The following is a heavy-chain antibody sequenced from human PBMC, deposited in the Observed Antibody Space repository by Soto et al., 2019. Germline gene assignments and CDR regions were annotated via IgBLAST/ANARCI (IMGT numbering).Heavy chain of an antibody. CDR3: ASHDGYCTNGVCSYPFDY. J-gene: IGHJ4*02. D-gene: IGHD2-8*01. Sequence: EVQLLESGGGLVQPGGSLRLSCAASGFTFSSYAMSWVRQAPGKGLEWVSAISGSGGSTYYADSVKGRFTISRDNSKNTLYLQMNSLRAEDTAVYYCASHDGYCTNGVCSYPFDYWGQGTLVTVFS. CDR2: ISGSGGST. CDR1: GFTFSSYA. V-gene: IGHV3-23*01.